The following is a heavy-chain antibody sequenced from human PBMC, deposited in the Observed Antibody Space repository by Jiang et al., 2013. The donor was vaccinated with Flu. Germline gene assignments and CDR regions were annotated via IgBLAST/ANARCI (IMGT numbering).Heavy chain of an antibody. J-gene: IGHJ4*02. Sequence: YWSWIRQPPGRGWSGLGKSIIVEAPTTTRPSKSRVTHISRHVQDQXSLKLSSVTAADTAVYYCARVPRYSSGWYLLDYFDYWGQGTLVTVSS. CDR1: Y. CDR3: ARVPRYSSGWYLLDYFDY. D-gene: IGHD6-19*01. V-gene: IGHV4-34*01. CDR2: SIIVEAP.